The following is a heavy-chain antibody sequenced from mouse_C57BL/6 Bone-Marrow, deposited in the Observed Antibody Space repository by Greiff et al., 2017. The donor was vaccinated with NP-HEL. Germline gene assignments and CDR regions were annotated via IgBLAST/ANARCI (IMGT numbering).Heavy chain of an antibody. CDR3: ARGYYSNPYWYFDV. Sequence: EVQVVEDGGGLVKPGGSLKLSCAASGFTFSSYAMSWVRQTPEKRLEWVATISDGGSYTYYPDNVKGRFTISRDNAKNNLYLQMSHLKSEDTAMYYCARGYYSNPYWYFDVWGTGTTVTVSS. D-gene: IGHD2-5*01. CDR2: ISDGGSYT. J-gene: IGHJ1*03. V-gene: IGHV5-4*01. CDR1: GFTFSSYA.